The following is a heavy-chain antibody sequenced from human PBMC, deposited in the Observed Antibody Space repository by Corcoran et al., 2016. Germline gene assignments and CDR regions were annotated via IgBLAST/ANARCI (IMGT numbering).Heavy chain of an antibody. CDR1: GFTFSSYG. V-gene: IGHV3-30*18. J-gene: IGHJ6*02. Sequence: QVQLVESGGGVVQPGRSLRLSCAASGFTFSSYGMHWVRQAPGKGLEWVAVISYDGSNKYYADSVKGRFTISRDNSKNTLYLQMNSLRAEDTAVYYCAKGYCSGGSCSSPYYYYGMDVWGQGTTVTVSS. CDR2: ISYDGSNK. D-gene: IGHD2-15*01. CDR3: AKGYCSGGSCSSPYYYYGMDV.